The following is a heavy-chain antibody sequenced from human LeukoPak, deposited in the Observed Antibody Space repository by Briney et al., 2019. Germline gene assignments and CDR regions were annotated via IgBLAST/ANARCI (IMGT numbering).Heavy chain of an antibody. V-gene: IGHV3-74*01. CDR2: INTDGRTT. CDR3: ARDNAYMFDY. J-gene: IGHJ4*02. Sequence: GGSLRLSCAASGFTFSSYWMSWVRQAPGKGLVWVAHINTDGRTTTYADSVKGRFTVSRDNAKNTLYLEMNRLRAEDTAVYYCARDNAYMFDYWGQGTQVTVSS. CDR1: GFTFSSYW. D-gene: IGHD5-24*01.